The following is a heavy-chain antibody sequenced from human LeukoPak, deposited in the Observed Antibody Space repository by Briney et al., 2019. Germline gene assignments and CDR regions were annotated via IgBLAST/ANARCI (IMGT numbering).Heavy chain of an antibody. Sequence: SGTLSLTCGVSYGSITDTNYWTWVRQPPGKGLEWIGEIYHSGSTNYNPSLKSRVTISVDKSKNQFSLKLSSVTAADTAVYYCARRILTSAEGMDVWGQGTTVTVSS. J-gene: IGHJ6*02. D-gene: IGHD2-15*01. CDR3: ARRILTSAEGMDV. CDR2: IYHSGST. V-gene: IGHV4-4*02. CDR1: YGSITDTNY.